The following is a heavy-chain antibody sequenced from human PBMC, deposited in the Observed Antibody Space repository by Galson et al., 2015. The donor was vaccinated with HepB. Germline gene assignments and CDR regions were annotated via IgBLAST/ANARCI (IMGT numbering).Heavy chain of an antibody. CDR2: IIPIFGTA. D-gene: IGHD3-3*01. J-gene: IGHJ5*02. CDR3: ARDLGDEYYDFWSGGVAGWFDP. V-gene: IGHV1-69*13. CDR1: GGTFSSYA. Sequence: SVKVSCKASGGTFSSYAISWVRQAPGQGLEWMGGIIPIFGTANYAQKFQGRVTITADESTSTAYMELSNLRSEDTAVYYCARDLGDEYYDFWSGGVAGWFDPWGQGTLVTVSS.